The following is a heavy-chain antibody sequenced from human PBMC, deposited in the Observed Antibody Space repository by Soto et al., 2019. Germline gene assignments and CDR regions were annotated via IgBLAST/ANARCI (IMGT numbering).Heavy chain of an antibody. CDR3: ARDVDWGLRLWPKGPYYFDY. D-gene: IGHD3-3*01. J-gene: IGHJ4*02. Sequence: QVQLVQSGAEVKKPGASVKVSCKTSGYTFATYYMHWVRQAPGQGLEWMGIISPSGGSTSYAQKFQGRVTMTRDTSTSTVYMELSSLRSEDTAVYYCARDVDWGLRLWPKGPYYFDYWGQGTLVTVSS. V-gene: IGHV1-46*03. CDR2: ISPSGGST. CDR1: GYTFATYY.